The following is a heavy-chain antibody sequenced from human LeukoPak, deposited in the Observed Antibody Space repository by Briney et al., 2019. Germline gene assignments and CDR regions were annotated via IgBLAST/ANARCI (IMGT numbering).Heavy chain of an antibody. CDR2: TSSSSYI. CDR1: GFTFSSYS. Sequence: GGSLRLSCAASGFTFSSYSMNWVRQAPGKGLEWVSSTSSSSYIYYADSVKGRFTISRDNAKNSLYLQMNSLRAEDTAVYYCARDRGVGATRGDYWGQGTLVTVSS. V-gene: IGHV3-21*01. D-gene: IGHD1-26*01. J-gene: IGHJ4*02. CDR3: ARDRGVGATRGDY.